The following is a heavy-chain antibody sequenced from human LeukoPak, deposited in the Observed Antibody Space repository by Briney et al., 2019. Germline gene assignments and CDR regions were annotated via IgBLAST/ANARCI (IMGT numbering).Heavy chain of an antibody. V-gene: IGHV3-30*04. D-gene: IGHD6-13*01. Sequence: PGGSLRLSCAASGFTFSSYAMHWVRQAPGKGLEWVAVISYDGSNKYYADSVKGRFTISRDNSKNTLYLQMNSLRAEDTAVYYCAREGGSIAAVHYYYYMDVWRKGTTVTVSS. CDR1: GFTFSSYA. CDR3: AREGGSIAAVHYYYYMDV. CDR2: ISYDGSNK. J-gene: IGHJ6*03.